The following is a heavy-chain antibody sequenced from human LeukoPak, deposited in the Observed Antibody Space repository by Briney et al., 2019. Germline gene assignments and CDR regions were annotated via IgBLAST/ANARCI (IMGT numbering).Heavy chain of an antibody. CDR1: GLAFSSYS. D-gene: IGHD4-11*01. V-gene: IGHV3-33*08. J-gene: IGHJ3*02. CDR2: IWYDENKK. Sequence: GGSLRLSCVASGLAFSSYSMHWVRQAPGKGLEWVAVIWYDENKKYYGDSVKGRFTISRDNFKSALYLQVNSLRVEDTAVYYCAREGLTTTPNNAFDIWGQGTMVTVSS. CDR3: AREGLTTTPNNAFDI.